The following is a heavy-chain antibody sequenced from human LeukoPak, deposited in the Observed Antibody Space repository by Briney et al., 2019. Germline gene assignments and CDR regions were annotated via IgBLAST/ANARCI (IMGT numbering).Heavy chain of an antibody. D-gene: IGHD6-19*01. CDR2: IKSKTDGGTT. V-gene: IGHV3-15*01. J-gene: IGHJ4*02. CDR1: GFTFSNAW. CDR3: AKDSSGWEPYYFDY. Sequence: GGSLRLSCAASGFTFSNAWMSWVRQAPGKGLEWVGRIKSKTDGGTTDYAAPVKGRFTISRDDSKNTLYLQMNSLKTEDTAVYYCAKDSSGWEPYYFDYWGQGTLVTVSS.